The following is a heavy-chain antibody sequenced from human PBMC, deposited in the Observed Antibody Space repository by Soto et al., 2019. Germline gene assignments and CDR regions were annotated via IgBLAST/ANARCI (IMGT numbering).Heavy chain of an antibody. CDR1: EFTFTSYA. J-gene: IGHJ4*02. D-gene: IGHD1-26*01. CDR2: ISGSGDST. V-gene: IGHV3-23*01. Sequence: GGSLRLSCAASEFTFTSYAMSWVRQAPGKGLEWVSDISGSGDSTYYADSVKGRFTISRDNSKNTLYLQMNSLRADDTAVYYCAKGRRSGSYRSRGFDYWGQGTLVTVSS. CDR3: AKGRRSGSYRSRGFDY.